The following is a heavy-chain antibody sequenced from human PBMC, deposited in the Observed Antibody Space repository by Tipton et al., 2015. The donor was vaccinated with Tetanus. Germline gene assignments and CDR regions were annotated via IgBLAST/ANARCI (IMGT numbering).Heavy chain of an antibody. V-gene: IGHV6-1*01. D-gene: IGHD1-7*01. Sequence: GLVKPSQTLSLTCAISGDSVSSNSAAWNWIRQSPSRGLEWLGRTYYRSKWYNDYAVSVKSRITINPDTSKNQFSLQLNSVTPEDTAVYYCARDGITGTILDGYYYYGMDVWGQGTTVTVSS. CDR1: GDSVSSNSAA. CDR3: ARDGITGTILDGYYYYGMDV. CDR2: TYYRSKWYN. J-gene: IGHJ6*02.